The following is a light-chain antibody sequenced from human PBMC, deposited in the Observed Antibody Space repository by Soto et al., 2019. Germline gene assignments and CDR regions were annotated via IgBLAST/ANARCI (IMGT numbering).Light chain of an antibody. CDR1: SSNIGAGYD. V-gene: IGLV1-40*01. Sequence: QSVLTQPPSVSGAPGQRVTVSCTGSSSNIGAGYDVHWYQQLPGTAPKLLIYADSNRPSGVPDRFSGSRSGTSASLAISGLRSEDEADYYCAAWDDSLSAYVFGTGTKVTVL. J-gene: IGLJ1*01. CDR3: AAWDDSLSAYV. CDR2: ADS.